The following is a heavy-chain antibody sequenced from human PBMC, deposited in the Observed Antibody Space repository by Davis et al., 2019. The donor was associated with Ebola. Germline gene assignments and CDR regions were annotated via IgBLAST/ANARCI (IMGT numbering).Heavy chain of an antibody. CDR2: ISSSSSYI. CDR1: GFTFSSYA. Sequence: GESLKISCAASGFTFSSYAMSWVRQAPGKGLEWVSSISSSSSYIYYADSVKGRFTISRDNAKNSLYLQMNSLRAEDTAVYYCARVLQWLGPYYYYYGMDVWGQGTTVTVSS. J-gene: IGHJ6*02. CDR3: ARVLQWLGPYYYYYGMDV. V-gene: IGHV3-21*01. D-gene: IGHD6-19*01.